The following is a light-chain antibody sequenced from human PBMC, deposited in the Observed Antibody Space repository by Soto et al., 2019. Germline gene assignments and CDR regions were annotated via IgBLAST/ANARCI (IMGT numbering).Light chain of an antibody. V-gene: IGLV2-14*01. Sequence: SDLSQAASVSGSPGQSIHIYYNGTSSDVGGYNYVSWYQQHPGKAPKLMIYDVSNRPSGVSNRFSGSKSGNTASLTISELQAEDEADYYCSSYTSSSTLYVFGTGTKVTVL. CDR2: DVS. CDR3: SSYTSSSTLYV. CDR1: SSDVGGYNY. J-gene: IGLJ1*01.